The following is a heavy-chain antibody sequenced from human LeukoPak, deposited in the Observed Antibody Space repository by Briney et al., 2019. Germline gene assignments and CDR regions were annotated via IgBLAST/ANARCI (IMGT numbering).Heavy chain of an antibody. Sequence: GWSLKLSCTASGFIFSNYWMQWVRQAPGKRLVWVSHINNDGSSTQYADPVKGRFTISRDNTKSMLYLQMNSLRAEDTAVYYCTRDWYGVDVWGQGTTVIVSS. CDR3: TRDWYGVDV. CDR1: GFIFSNYW. J-gene: IGHJ6*02. CDR2: INNDGSST. V-gene: IGHV3-74*03. D-gene: IGHD1-14*01.